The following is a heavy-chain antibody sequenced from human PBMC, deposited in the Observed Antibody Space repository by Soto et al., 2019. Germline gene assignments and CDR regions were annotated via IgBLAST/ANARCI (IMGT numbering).Heavy chain of an antibody. CDR3: ARDTSLAFDP. CDR2: INNDGGNT. Sequence: GGSLRLSCTASVFTLSSYWMHWVRQAPGKWLVWFSHINNDGGNTXXADSVKGRXTISRYNSKNTXYLQLXNLRAEDTAVYYCARDTSLAFDPCGQGTLVTSP. J-gene: IGHJ5*02. V-gene: IGHV3-74*01. D-gene: IGHD3-16*01. CDR1: VFTLSSYW.